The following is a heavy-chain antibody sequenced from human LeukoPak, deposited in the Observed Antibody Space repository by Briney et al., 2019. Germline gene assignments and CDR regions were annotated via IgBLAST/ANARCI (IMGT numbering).Heavy chain of an antibody. D-gene: IGHD6-6*01. V-gene: IGHV3-30-3*01. CDR2: ISYDGSNK. CDR1: GFTVSRNY. J-gene: IGHJ6*03. Sequence: GGSLRLSCAASGFTVSRNYMSWVRQAPGKGLEWVAVISYDGSNKYYADSVKGRFTISRDNSKNTLYLQMNSLRAEDTAVYYCARETSYSSSSGYYYYYMDVWGKGTTVTVSS. CDR3: ARETSYSSSSGYYYYYMDV.